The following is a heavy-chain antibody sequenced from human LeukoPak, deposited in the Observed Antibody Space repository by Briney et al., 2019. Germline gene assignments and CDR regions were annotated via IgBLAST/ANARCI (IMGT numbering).Heavy chain of an antibody. CDR3: ARRISGSLGGFDY. D-gene: IGHD1-26*01. V-gene: IGHV4-61*02. J-gene: IGHJ4*02. CDR1: GGSISSDNYY. CDR2: IYSSGTT. Sequence: PSQTLSLTCTVSGGSISSDNYYYTWIRQPAGKGLEWIGRIYSSGTTNYNPSLKSRVTISVDTSKNQFSLKLSSVTAADTAVYYCARRISGSLGGFDYWGQGTLVTVSS.